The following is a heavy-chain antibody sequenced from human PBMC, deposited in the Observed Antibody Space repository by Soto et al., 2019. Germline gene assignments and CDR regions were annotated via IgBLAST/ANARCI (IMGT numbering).Heavy chain of an antibody. CDR2: ISYDGGNK. V-gene: IGHV3-30*18. CDR1: GFTFSSYG. CDR3: AKPVGYCTSASCSRDYYYYYGMDV. J-gene: IGHJ6*02. Sequence: PGGSLRLSCAASGFTFSSYGMHWVRQAPGKGLEWVALISYDGGNKYYADSVKGRFSISRDNPKNTLYLQMNSLRAEDTAMYYCAKPVGYCTSASCSRDYYYYYGMDVWGLGTTVTVSS. D-gene: IGHD2-2*01.